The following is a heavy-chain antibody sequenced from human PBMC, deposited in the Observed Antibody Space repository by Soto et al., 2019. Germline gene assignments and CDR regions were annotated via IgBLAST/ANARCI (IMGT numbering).Heavy chain of an antibody. J-gene: IGHJ4*02. Sequence: SETLSLTCTVSGGSISSYYWSWIRQPPGKGLEWIGYIYYGGRTNYNPSLKSRVTISVDTSKNQFSLKLSSVTAAETVVYYCARSRPLRYFDGRFDYWGQGTLVTVSS. CDR1: GGSISSYY. CDR2: IYYGGRT. CDR3: ARSRPLRYFDGRFDY. D-gene: IGHD3-9*01. V-gene: IGHV4-59*01.